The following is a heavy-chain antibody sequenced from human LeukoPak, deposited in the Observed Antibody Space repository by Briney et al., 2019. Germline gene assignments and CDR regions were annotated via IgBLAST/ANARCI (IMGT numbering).Heavy chain of an antibody. CDR1: GGSISSYY. D-gene: IGHD1-26*01. CDR3: ARVLYSGNAFDI. CDR2: IYNSGST. V-gene: IGHV4-4*07. Sequence: SETLSLTCTVSGGSISSYYWSWIRQPAGKGLEWIGRIYNSGSTTYNPSLKSRVTMSVDTSKNQFSLKLSSVTAADTAVYYCARVLYSGNAFDIWGQGTMVTVSS. J-gene: IGHJ3*02.